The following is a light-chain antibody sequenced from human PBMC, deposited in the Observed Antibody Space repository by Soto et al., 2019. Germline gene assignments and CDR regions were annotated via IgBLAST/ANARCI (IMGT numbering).Light chain of an antibody. Sequence: DIQMTQYPPSLSASVGDRVTITCRSSESSSSCLSWYEQEPGKAPKLLIYAASSLQSGVPSRFSGSGSGTDFTLTISSLQPEDFATYYCQQSYSTPWTFGQGTMVDIK. CDR1: ESSSSC. J-gene: IGKJ1*01. CDR3: QQSYSTPWT. V-gene: IGKV1-39*01. CDR2: AAS.